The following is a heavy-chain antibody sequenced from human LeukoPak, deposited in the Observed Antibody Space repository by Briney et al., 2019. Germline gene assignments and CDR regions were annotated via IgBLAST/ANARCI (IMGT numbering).Heavy chain of an antibody. CDR1: GGTFSSYA. Sequence: RASVKVSCKASGGTFSSYAISWVRQAPGQGLEWMGGIIPIFGTANYAQKFQGRVTITADESTSTAYMELSSLRSEDTAVYYCARGGDSLADAFDIWGQGTMVTVSS. J-gene: IGHJ3*02. CDR3: ARGGDSLADAFDI. V-gene: IGHV1-69*13. D-gene: IGHD3-10*01. CDR2: IIPIFGTA.